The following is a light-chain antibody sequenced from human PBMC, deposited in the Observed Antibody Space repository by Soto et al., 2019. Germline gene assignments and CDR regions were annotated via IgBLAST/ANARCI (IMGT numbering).Light chain of an antibody. CDR2: EVT. V-gene: IGLV2-11*01. J-gene: IGLJ1*01. CDR3: CSYAGSRTYL. Sequence: QSVLTQPRSVSGSPGQSVTIPCTGSSSDVGGNNYVSWYQHHPGKAPKLIIYEVTNRPSGVSDRFSGSKSGNTASLTISGLQTEDEADYYCCSYAGSRTYLFGTGTKVTVL. CDR1: SSDVGGNNY.